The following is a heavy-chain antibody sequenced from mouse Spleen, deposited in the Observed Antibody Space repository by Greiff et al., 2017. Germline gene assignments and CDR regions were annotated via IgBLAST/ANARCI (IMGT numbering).Heavy chain of an antibody. V-gene: IGHV5-9-3*01. CDR3: ARQSFITTVVLDY. D-gene: IGHD1-1*01. CDR1: GFTFSSYA. CDR2: ISSGGSYT. J-gene: IGHJ2*01. Sequence: VQLKESGGGLVKPGGSLKLSCAASGFTFSSYAMSWVRQTPEKRLEWVATISSGGSYTYYPDSVKGRFTISRDNAKNTLYLQMSSLRSEDTAMYYCARQSFITTVVLDYWGQGTTLTVSS.